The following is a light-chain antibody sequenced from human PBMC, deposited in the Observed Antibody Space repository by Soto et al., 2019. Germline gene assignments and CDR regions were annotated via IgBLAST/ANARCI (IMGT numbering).Light chain of an antibody. CDR2: CAS. V-gene: IGKV3-20*01. Sequence: EIVLTQSPGTLSLSPGERATLSCRASQSVSSSYLAWYQQKPGQAPRLLIYCASSRATGIPDRFSGSGSGTDFTLTISRLEPEDFAVYYCQQYGSSPWYTFGQGTKLEI. CDR3: QQYGSSPWYT. J-gene: IGKJ2*01. CDR1: QSVSSSY.